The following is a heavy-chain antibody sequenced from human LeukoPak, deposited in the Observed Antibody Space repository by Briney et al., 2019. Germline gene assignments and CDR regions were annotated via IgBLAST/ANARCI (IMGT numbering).Heavy chain of an antibody. J-gene: IGHJ4*02. CDR1: RGTFSSYA. Sequence: ASVKVSCKASRGTFSSYAISWVRQAPGQGLEWMGGIIPIFGTANYAQKFQGRVTITADESTSTAYMELSSLRSEDTAVYYCARFRLGYCSSTSCPMDYWGQGTLVTVSS. D-gene: IGHD2-2*01. V-gene: IGHV1-69*13. CDR3: ARFRLGYCSSTSCPMDY. CDR2: IIPIFGTA.